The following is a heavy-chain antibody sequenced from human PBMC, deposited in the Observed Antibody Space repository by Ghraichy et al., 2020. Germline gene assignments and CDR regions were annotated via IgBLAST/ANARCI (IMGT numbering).Heavy chain of an antibody. D-gene: IGHD1-1*01. CDR1: GFTFSSYW. Sequence: GGSLRLSCAASGFTFSSYWMHWVRQAPGKDLVLVSRIDGGGSTTTSADSVKGRFTISRDNAKNTLFLQMNSLRPEDTAVYYCVRGERQLGAEYFQQWGQGTLVTVSS. CDR3: VRGERQLGAEYFQQ. CDR2: IDGGGSTT. V-gene: IGHV3-74*01. J-gene: IGHJ1*01.